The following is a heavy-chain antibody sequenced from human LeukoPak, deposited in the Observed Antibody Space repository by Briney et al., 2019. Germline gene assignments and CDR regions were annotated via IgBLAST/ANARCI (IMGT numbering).Heavy chain of an antibody. D-gene: IGHD6-19*01. J-gene: IGHJ4*02. CDR3: ARHSVAEQWLVPEY. Sequence: PSQTLSLTCTVSGGSISSGSYYWGWIRQPPGKGLEWIGSIYYSGSTYYNPSLKSRVTISVDTSKNQFSLKLSSVTAADTAVYYCARHSVAEQWLVPEYWGQGTLVTVSS. V-gene: IGHV4-39*01. CDR2: IYYSGST. CDR1: GGSISSGSYY.